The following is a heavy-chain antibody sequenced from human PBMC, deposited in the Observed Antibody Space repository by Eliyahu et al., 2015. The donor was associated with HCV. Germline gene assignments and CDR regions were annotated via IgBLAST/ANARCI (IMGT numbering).Heavy chain of an antibody. V-gene: IGHV3-74*01. J-gene: IGHJ4*02. Sequence: EVQLVESGGGLVQPGGSLRLSCAASGFTFSSFXMNWVRQAPGQGLVWVSHISNDGTTTTYAESVKGRFTISRDNAKNTLYLQMNSLRAEDTAVYYCARAIVDYDFWNSHPYYFDYWGQGNLVTVPS. CDR2: ISNDGTTT. D-gene: IGHD3-3*01. CDR3: ARAIVDYDFWNSHPYYFDY. CDR1: GFTFSSFX.